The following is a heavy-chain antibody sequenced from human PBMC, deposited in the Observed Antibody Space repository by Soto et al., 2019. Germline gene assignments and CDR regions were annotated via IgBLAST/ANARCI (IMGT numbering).Heavy chain of an antibody. Sequence: SETLSLTCTVSGGSISSYYWSWIRQPPGKGLEWIGYIYYSGSTNYNPSLKSRVTISVETSKNQFSLKLSSVTAADTAVYYCERGGRDGYNFDYWGQGTLVTVS. CDR3: ERGGRDGYNFDY. CDR1: GGSISSYY. J-gene: IGHJ4*02. V-gene: IGHV4-59*01. D-gene: IGHD5-12*01. CDR2: IYYSGST.